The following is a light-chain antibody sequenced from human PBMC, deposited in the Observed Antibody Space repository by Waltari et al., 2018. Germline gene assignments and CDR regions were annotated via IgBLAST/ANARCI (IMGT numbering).Light chain of an antibody. CDR1: QNVLYNSNNKNY. CDR2: WAS. V-gene: IGKV4-1*01. CDR3: QQYFSTPLT. J-gene: IGKJ4*01. Sequence: DIVMTQSPDSLAVSLGERATINCKSSQNVLYNSNNKNYLAWYQQKPGHPPTLLIYWASTRESGVPDRFSGSGSGTDFTLTISSLQAEDVAVYYCQQYFSTPLTFGGGTKVEIK.